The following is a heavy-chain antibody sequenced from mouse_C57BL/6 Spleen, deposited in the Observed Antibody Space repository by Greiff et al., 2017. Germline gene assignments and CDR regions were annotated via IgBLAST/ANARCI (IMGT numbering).Heavy chain of an antibody. CDR1: GFTFSSYA. J-gene: IGHJ2*01. CDR3: TSAYYSNYVWFDY. CDR2: ISSGGDYI. D-gene: IGHD2-5*01. Sequence: EVQVVESGEGLVKPGGSLKLSCAASGFTFSSYAMSWVRQTPEKRLGWVAYISSGGDYIYYADTVKGRFTISRDNARNTLYLQMSSLKSEDTAMYYCTSAYYSNYVWFDYWGQGTTLTVSS. V-gene: IGHV5-9-1*02.